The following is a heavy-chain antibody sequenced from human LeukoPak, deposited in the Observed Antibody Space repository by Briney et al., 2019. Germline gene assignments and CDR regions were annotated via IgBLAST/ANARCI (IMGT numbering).Heavy chain of an antibody. Sequence: GGSLRLSCAASGFTLSSYATNWVPQSPGEGLEWVSRIGGGGGSKFYADSVKVRFTISRDNSKNKLHLQMNTLRAEDTDVYHCAEDRGYSDYDFDHWGRGTLVIVSS. CDR2: IGGGGGSK. V-gene: IGHV3-23*01. CDR3: AEDRGYSDYDFDH. CDR1: GFTLSSYA. D-gene: IGHD5-12*01. J-gene: IGHJ4*02.